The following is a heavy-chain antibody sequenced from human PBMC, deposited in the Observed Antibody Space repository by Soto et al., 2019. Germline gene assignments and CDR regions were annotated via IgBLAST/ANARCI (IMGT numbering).Heavy chain of an antibody. CDR2: IIPILGIA. V-gene: IGHV1-69*04. CDR3: ARDGGGYDFAPYYYFDY. J-gene: IGHJ4*02. Sequence: ASVKVSCKASGGTFSSYTISWVRQAPGQGLEWMGRIIPILGIANYAQKFQGRVTITADKSTSTAYMELSSLRSEDTAVYYCARDGGGYDFAPYYYFDYWGQGTLVTVSS. D-gene: IGHD5-12*01. CDR1: GGTFSSYT.